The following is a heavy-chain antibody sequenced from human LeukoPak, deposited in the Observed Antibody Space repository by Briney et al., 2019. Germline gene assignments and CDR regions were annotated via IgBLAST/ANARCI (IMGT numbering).Heavy chain of an antibody. CDR1: GFTFSSYW. J-gene: IGHJ5*02. CDR2: IKQDGSEK. CDR3: ARVPVIAVANWFDP. D-gene: IGHD6-19*01. Sequence: PGGSLRLSCAASGFTFSSYWMSWVRQAPGKGLEWVANIKQDGSEKYYVDSVKGRFTISRDNAKNSLYLQMNSLRAEDTAVYYCARVPVIAVANWFDPWGQGTLVTVSS. V-gene: IGHV3-7*01.